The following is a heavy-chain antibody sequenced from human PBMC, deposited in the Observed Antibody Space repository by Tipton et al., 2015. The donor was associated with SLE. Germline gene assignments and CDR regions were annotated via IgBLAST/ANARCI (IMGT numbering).Heavy chain of an antibody. V-gene: IGHV1-2*02. J-gene: IGHJ4*02. CDR1: GYTFTGYY. CDR3: ARIAVAGTEVFDY. Sequence: VQSGAEVKKPGASVKVSCKASGYTFTGYYIHWVRQAPGQGLEWMGWINPNSGGTNYAQKFQGRVTMTRDTSISTAYMELSRLRSDDMAVYYCARIAVAGTEVFDYWGQGTLVTVSS. CDR2: INPNSGGT. D-gene: IGHD6-19*01.